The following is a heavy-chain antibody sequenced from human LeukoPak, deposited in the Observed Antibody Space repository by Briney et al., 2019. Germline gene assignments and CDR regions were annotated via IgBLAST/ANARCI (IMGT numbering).Heavy chain of an antibody. J-gene: IGHJ4*02. V-gene: IGHV3-48*04. Sequence: GGSLRLSCAASGFTFSTYNMNWVRQAPGKGLEWVSYISSSSSTIYYADSVRGRFTISRDNVKNSLYLQMNSLRAEDTAVYYCARGGWEFDYWGQGTLVTVSS. CDR3: ARGGWEFDY. CDR1: GFTFSTYN. D-gene: IGHD1-26*01. CDR2: ISSSSSTI.